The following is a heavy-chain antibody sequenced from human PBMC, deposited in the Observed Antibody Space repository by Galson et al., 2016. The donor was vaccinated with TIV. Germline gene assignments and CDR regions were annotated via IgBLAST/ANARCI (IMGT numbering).Heavy chain of an antibody. Sequence: SVKVSCKASGYSFTDYYIHWVRQAPGQGLEWMGWINPNTGGANYAQKFQGRVTMTRDTSISTAYMALRSLSSDDTAVYYCARDDGSTSGSNYWGQGTLVTVSP. D-gene: IGHD3-22*01. J-gene: IGHJ4*02. CDR2: INPNTGGA. CDR3: ARDDGSTSGSNY. CDR1: GYSFTDYY. V-gene: IGHV1-2*02.